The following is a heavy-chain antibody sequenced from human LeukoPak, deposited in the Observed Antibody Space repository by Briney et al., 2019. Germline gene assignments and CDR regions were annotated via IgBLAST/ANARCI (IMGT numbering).Heavy chain of an antibody. CDR3: ARDRRYSSSWYDFHDYSDY. CDR1: GGSISSSSYY. CDR2: IYYSGST. D-gene: IGHD6-13*01. Sequence: SETLSLTCTVSGGSISSSSYYWGWIRQPPGKGLEWIGSIYYSGSTYYNPSLKSRVTISVDTSKNQFSLKLSSVTAADTAVYYCARDRRYSSSWYDFHDYSDYWGQGTLVTVSS. J-gene: IGHJ4*02. V-gene: IGHV4-39*07.